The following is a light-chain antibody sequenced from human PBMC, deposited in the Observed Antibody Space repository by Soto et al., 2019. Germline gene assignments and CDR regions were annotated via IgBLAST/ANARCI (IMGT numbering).Light chain of an antibody. V-gene: IGLV2-14*01. Sequence: QSALTPPASVSGSPGQSITISCSGSSSDIGAYNHVAWFQQFPGKTPKLVIFSVSDRPSGVSYRFSGSKSGNTASLTISGLQADDEADYYCISYTVSRSYVFGTGTKATVL. CDR2: SVS. CDR1: SSDIGAYNH. CDR3: ISYTVSRSYV. J-gene: IGLJ1*01.